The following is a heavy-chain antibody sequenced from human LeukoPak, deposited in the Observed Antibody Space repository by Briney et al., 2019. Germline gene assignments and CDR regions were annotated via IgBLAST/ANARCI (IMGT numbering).Heavy chain of an antibody. CDR3: ARSRAEKVPVWGSYRHHDAFDI. V-gene: IGHV1-46*01. D-gene: IGHD3-16*02. CDR2: INPSSGST. Sequence: ASVKVSCKASGYTFTSYYMHWVRQAPGQGLEWMGIINPSSGSTSYAQKFQGQVTISADKSISTAYLQWSSLKASDTAMYYCARSRAEKVPVWGSYRHHDAFDIWGQGTRVTVSS. J-gene: IGHJ3*02. CDR1: GYTFTSYY.